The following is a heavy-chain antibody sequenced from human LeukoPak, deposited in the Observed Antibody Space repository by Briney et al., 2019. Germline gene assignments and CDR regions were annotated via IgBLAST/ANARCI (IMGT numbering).Heavy chain of an antibody. Sequence: ASVKVSCKASGYTFTSYGISWVRQAPGQGLEWMGWISAYNGNTNYAQKLQGRVTMTTDTSTSTAYMELRSLRSDDTAVYYCARDRPGSYSRRDAFDIWGQGTMVTVSS. J-gene: IGHJ3*02. CDR2: ISAYNGNT. D-gene: IGHD1-26*01. CDR3: ARDRPGSYSRRDAFDI. V-gene: IGHV1-18*01. CDR1: GYTFTSYG.